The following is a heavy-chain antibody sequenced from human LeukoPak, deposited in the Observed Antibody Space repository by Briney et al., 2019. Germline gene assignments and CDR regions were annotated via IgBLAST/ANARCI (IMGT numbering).Heavy chain of an antibody. Sequence: PGGSLRLSCAASGFTFSSYWMSWVRQAPGKGLEWVANIKQDGSEKYYVDSVKGRFTISRDNAKNSLYLQMNSLRAEDTAVYYCARIYSSSHYYYYYYYMDVWGKGTTVTVSS. CDR3: ARIYSSSHYYYYYYYMDV. CDR1: GFTFSSYW. V-gene: IGHV3-7*01. D-gene: IGHD6-13*01. J-gene: IGHJ6*03. CDR2: IKQDGSEK.